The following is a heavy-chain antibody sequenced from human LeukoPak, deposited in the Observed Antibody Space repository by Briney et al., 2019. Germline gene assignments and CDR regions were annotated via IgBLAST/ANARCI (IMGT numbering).Heavy chain of an antibody. V-gene: IGHV1-3*01. J-gene: IGHJ4*02. Sequence: ASVKVSCKASGYTFTTSVMHWVRQAPGQRLEWMGWINAGNGNTKYSQRFQGRVTMTTDTSTSTAYMELRSLRSDDTAVYYCARVVGSGYYYDYDYWGQGTLVTVSS. CDR1: GYTFTTSV. CDR3: ARVVGSGYYYDYDY. D-gene: IGHD3-22*01. CDR2: INAGNGNT.